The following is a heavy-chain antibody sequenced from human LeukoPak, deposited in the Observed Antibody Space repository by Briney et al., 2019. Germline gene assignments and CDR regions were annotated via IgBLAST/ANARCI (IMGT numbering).Heavy chain of an antibody. D-gene: IGHD6-13*01. CDR2: IRGSGGST. CDR3: AKAMYSSSRALYNWFDP. CDR1: GFTFSSYA. Sequence: GGSLRLSCASSGFTFSSYAMSWVRQAPGKGLEWVSAIRGSGGSTYYADSVKGRFTISRDNSKNTLYLQMNSLRAEDTAVYYCAKAMYSSSRALYNWFDPWGQGTLVTVSS. V-gene: IGHV3-23*01. J-gene: IGHJ5*02.